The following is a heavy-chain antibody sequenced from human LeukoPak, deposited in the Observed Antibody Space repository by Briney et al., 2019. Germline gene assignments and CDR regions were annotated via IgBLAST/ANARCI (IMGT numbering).Heavy chain of an antibody. J-gene: IGHJ6*02. CDR1: GFTFSSYS. Sequence: PGGSLRLSCAASGFTFSSYSMNWVRQAPGKGLEWVSYISSSSSTIYYADYADSVKGRFTISRDNAKNSLYLQMNSLRAEDTAVYYCARDGWQVTRYYYYGMDVWGQGTTVTVSS. D-gene: IGHD6-19*01. CDR3: ARDGWQVTRYYYYGMDV. V-gene: IGHV3-48*01. CDR2: ISSSSSTI.